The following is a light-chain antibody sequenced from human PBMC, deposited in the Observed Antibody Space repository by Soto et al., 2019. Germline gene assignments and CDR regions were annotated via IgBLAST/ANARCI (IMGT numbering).Light chain of an antibody. CDR1: TSNIGSHY. J-gene: IGLJ3*02. CDR3: AGWDDSLSGVV. Sequence: QSVLTQPPSASGTPGQTGTISSSGSTSNIGSHYVVWYQHLPGTAPKLLIYGNNQRPSGVPDRFSGSRSGTAASLAISGLRPEDEADYYCAGWDDSLSGVVFGGGTKRTVL. V-gene: IGLV1-47*01. CDR2: GNN.